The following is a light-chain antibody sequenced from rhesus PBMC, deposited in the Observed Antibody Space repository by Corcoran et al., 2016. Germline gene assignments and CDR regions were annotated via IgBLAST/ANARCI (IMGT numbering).Light chain of an antibody. J-gene: IGKJ1*01. CDR1: QVIRNA. Sequence: DIQMSQSPSSLSASVGDKVIITCRASQVIRNALVWYQQKPGKAPKILIYDAANLETGVPSRFSGSRSAIDFTLTLSSLQPEDFATYFCQQTYSSPWTFGQGTKVEI. V-gene: IGKV1-33*01. CDR2: DAA. CDR3: QQTYSSPWT.